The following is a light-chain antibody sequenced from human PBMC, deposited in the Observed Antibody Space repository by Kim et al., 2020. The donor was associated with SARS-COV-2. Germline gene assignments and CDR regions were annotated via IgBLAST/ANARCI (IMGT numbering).Light chain of an antibody. Sequence: VAWGQTVRNTCQGDSLRSYYATWYQQKPGQAPILVIYGKNNRPSGIPDRVSGSISGNTASLTISGTQAGDESDYYCNSRDSNDNVVFGGGTKLTVL. V-gene: IGLV3-19*01. CDR1: SLRSYY. CDR2: GKN. J-gene: IGLJ2*01. CDR3: NSRDSNDNVV.